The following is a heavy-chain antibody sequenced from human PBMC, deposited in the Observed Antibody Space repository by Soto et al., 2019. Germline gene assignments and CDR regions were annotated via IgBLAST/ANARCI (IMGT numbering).Heavy chain of an antibody. Sequence: SETLSLTCAVYGGSFSGYYWSWIRQPPGKGLEWIGEINHSGSTNYNPSLKSRVTISVDTSKNQFSLKLSSVTAADTAVYYCARDKRGYCSGGSCRNTDYWGQGTLVTVSS. V-gene: IGHV4-34*01. CDR3: ARDKRGYCSGGSCRNTDY. CDR1: GGSFSGYY. CDR2: INHSGST. D-gene: IGHD2-15*01. J-gene: IGHJ4*02.